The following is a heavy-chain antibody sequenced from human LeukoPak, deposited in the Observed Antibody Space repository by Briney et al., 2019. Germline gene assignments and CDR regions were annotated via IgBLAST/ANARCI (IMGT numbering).Heavy chain of an antibody. CDR3: AGEGALYDSSGYYYVTFDY. CDR1: GFTFSDYS. J-gene: IGHJ4*02. Sequence: GGSLRLSCAAAGFTFSDYSMNWVRQAPGKGLEWVSSISSSSSYIYYADSVKGRFTISRDNAKNSLYLQMNSLRAEDTAVYYCAGEGALYDSSGYYYVTFDYWGQGTLVTVPS. CDR2: ISSSSSYI. D-gene: IGHD3-22*01. V-gene: IGHV3-21*01.